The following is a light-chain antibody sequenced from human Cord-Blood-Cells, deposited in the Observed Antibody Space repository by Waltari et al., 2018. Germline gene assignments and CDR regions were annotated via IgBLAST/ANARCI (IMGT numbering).Light chain of an antibody. CDR3: QQYYSTPLS. Sequence: DIVMTQSPDSLAVSLGERATINCKSSQSVLYSSNNKNYLAWYQQKPGQPPKLLIYWASTRESGVPDRFRGSGSGTEFNLTISSLQAEDVVVYYCQQYYSTPLSFGQGTKLEIK. V-gene: IGKV4-1*01. J-gene: IGKJ2*03. CDR2: WAS. CDR1: QSVLYSSNNKNY.